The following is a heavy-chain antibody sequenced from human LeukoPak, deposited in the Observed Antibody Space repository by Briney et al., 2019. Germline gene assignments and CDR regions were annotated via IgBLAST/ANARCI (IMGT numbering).Heavy chain of an antibody. CDR2: INGTGVNT. Sequence: GSLRLSCAAPGFPFFNYGMSWVRPAPGKGLEFVSAINGTGVNTYYADSVKGRFIISKDNSKNTLHLQMNSLRAEDTAVYYCAKEAGARFPFDYWGQGILVTVSS. V-gene: IGHV3-23*01. J-gene: IGHJ4*02. D-gene: IGHD6-19*01. CDR3: AKEAGARFPFDY. CDR1: GFPFFNYG.